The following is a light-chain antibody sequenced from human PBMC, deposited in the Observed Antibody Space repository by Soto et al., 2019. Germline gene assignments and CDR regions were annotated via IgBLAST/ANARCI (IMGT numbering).Light chain of an antibody. J-gene: IGKJ2*01. V-gene: IGKV3-15*01. Sequence: EIVMTQSPATLSVSPGERATLSCRASQSITTNLAWYQQKPGQAPRLLIYSASTRATGIAARFSGSGSGTEFTLTISSLQSEDFAVYYCQQFKNWPGTFGQGTKLEI. CDR3: QQFKNWPGT. CDR1: QSITTN. CDR2: SAS.